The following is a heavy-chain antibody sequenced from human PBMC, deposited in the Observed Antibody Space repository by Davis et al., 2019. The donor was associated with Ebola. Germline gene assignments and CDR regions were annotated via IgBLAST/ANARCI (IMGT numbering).Heavy chain of an antibody. J-gene: IGHJ4*02. CDR1: GGSINGHF. CDR3: ARDMGEGGVGSV. Sequence: PSETLSLTCTVSGGSINGHFGTWIRQPPGKGLEWIGYFYNNGGTDYNPSLKGRVTISVDTSKNQFSLKLSSVTAADTAVYYCARDMGEGGVGSVWGQGTLVTVSS. D-gene: IGHD3-16*01. V-gene: IGHV4-4*08. CDR2: FYNNGGT.